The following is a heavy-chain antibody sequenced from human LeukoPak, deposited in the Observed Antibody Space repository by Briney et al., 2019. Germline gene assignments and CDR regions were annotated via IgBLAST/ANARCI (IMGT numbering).Heavy chain of an antibody. CDR1: GYAFTGYY. CDR3: ASDWGLSQLEYCSNTNCYMGAFDI. CDR2: INPNSGGT. V-gene: IGHV1-2*02. D-gene: IGHD2-2*02. J-gene: IGHJ3*02. Sequence: ASVKVSCKASGYAFTGYYMHWVRQAPGQGLEWMGWINPNSGGTNYAQKFQGRVTMTRDTSISTAYMELSRLRSDDTAVYYCASDWGLSQLEYCSNTNCYMGAFDIWGQGTMVTVSS.